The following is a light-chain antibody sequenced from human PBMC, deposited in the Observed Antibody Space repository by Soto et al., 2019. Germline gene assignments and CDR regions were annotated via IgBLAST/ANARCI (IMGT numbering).Light chain of an antibody. V-gene: IGKV3-15*01. CDR1: QSVSSK. J-gene: IGKJ2*01. CDR2: TAS. Sequence: ERVMTQSPGTLSVSPGERVTLSCMASQSVSSKVAWYQQKPGQAPRLLIFTASLRATGVPAKFSGSGSGTEFTLTISSLQSEDFAVYWCQEYYNWPLEYTFGEGTKLEI. CDR3: QEYYNWPLEYT.